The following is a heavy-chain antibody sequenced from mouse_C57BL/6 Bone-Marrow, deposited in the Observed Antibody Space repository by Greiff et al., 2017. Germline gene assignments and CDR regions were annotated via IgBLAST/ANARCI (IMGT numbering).Heavy chain of an antibody. CDR2: IYPGSGST. CDR1: GYTFTSYW. J-gene: IGHJ4*01. V-gene: IGHV1-55*01. CDR3: ARFCDYDGGYAMDY. Sequence: QVQLKQPGAELVQPGASVKMSCKASGYTFTSYWITWVKQRPGQGLEWIGDIYPGSGSTNYNEKFKSKATLTVDTSSSTAYMQLSSLTSEDSAVYYCARFCDYDGGYAMDYWGQGTSVTVSS. D-gene: IGHD2-4*01.